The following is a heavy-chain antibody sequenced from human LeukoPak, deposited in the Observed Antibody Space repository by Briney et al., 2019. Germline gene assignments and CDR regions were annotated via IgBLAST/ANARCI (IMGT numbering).Heavy chain of an antibody. Sequence: SETLSLTCTVSGGSVSSGSYYWTWIRQPPRKGLERIGYIYYSGSTNYSPSLKSRVTISVDTSKNQFSLKLSSVTAADTAVYYCARVNCGGDCYSTRGDWFDPWGQGTLLTVSS. CDR3: ARVNCGGDCYSTRGDWFDP. V-gene: IGHV4-61*01. CDR2: IYYSGST. J-gene: IGHJ5*02. CDR1: GGSVSSGSYY. D-gene: IGHD2-21*02.